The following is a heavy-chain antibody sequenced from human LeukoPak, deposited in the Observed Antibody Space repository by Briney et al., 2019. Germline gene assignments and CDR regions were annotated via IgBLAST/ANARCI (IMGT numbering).Heavy chain of an antibody. CDR3: ARDRADSSGYSYYYYYYGMDV. CDR1: GFTFSSYS. V-gene: IGHV3-21*01. J-gene: IGHJ6*02. Sequence: GGSLRLSCAASGFTFSSYSMNWVRQAPGKGLEWVSSISSSSSYIYYADSVKGRFTISRDNSKTTLNLQMDSLRAEDTAVYYCARDRADSSGYSYYYYYYGMDVWGQGTTVTVSS. D-gene: IGHD3-22*01. CDR2: ISSSSSYI.